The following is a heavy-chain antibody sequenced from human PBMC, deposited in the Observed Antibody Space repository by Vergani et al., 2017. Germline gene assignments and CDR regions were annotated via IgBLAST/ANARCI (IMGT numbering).Heavy chain of an antibody. Sequence: QVQLQESGPGLVKPSQTLSLTCTVSGGSISSGGYYWSWLRQHPGKGLEWIGYIYYSGSTYYNPSLTSRVTISVDTSKNQFSLKLSSVTAADTAVYYCARNVPGGYYYYYMDVWGKGTTVTVSS. J-gene: IGHJ6*03. CDR1: GGSISSGGYY. D-gene: IGHD3-10*02. CDR3: ARNVPGGYYYYYMDV. CDR2: IYYSGST. V-gene: IGHV4-31*03.